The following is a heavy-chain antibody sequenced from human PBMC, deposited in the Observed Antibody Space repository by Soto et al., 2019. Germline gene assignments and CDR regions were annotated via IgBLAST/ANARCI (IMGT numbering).Heavy chain of an antibody. CDR3: AIDLGLSSSNDFVF. J-gene: IGHJ4*02. V-gene: IGHV3-11*05. CDR1: GFTFTDYY. D-gene: IGHD3-16*01. CDR2: ISGSTDYL. Sequence: QVQLVESGGDLVKPGGSLRLSCAASGFTFTDYYMSWLRQAPGQGLQWLSYISGSTDYLNYAVSVKGRFTISRDNAKNLLYLQMTSLRADDTAVYYCAIDLGLSSSNDFVFWGQGTLVTVSS.